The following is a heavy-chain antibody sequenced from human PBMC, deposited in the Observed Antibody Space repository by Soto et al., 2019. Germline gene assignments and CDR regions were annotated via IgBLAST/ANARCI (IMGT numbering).Heavy chain of an antibody. CDR1: GYTFTTYA. V-gene: IGHV1-3*01. J-gene: IGHJ4*02. Sequence: ASVKVSCKASGYTFTTYALHWVRQAPGQRLEWMGWINAGNGNTKYSQKVQGRVTMTTDTSTSTAFMELRSLRFDDTAVYYCVRDPDGHIDFDYWGQGVLVTVSS. CDR2: INAGNGNT. CDR3: VRDPDGHIDFDY.